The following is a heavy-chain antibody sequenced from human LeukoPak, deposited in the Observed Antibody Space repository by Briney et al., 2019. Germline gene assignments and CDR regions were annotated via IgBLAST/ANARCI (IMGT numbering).Heavy chain of an antibody. D-gene: IGHD6-13*01. J-gene: IGHJ6*03. CDR3: ASSIAAADTPSYYYYYMDV. Sequence: ASVKVSCKASGYTFTSYYMHWVPQAPGQGLEWMGIINPSGGSTSYAQKFQGRVTMTRDTSTSTVYMELSSLRSEDTAVYYCASSIAAADTPSYYYYYMDVWGKGTTVTVSS. CDR2: INPSGGST. V-gene: IGHV1-46*03. CDR1: GYTFTSYY.